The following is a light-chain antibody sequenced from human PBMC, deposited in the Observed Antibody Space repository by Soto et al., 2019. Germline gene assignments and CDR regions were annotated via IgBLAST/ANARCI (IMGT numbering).Light chain of an antibody. J-gene: IGLJ1*01. CDR1: SSDVGGYNY. Sequence: QSALTQPPSAFGSPGQSVTISCTGTSSDVGGYNYVSWYQQHPGKAPKLMIYEVSKRPSGVPDRFSGSKSGNTASLTVAGLRAEDEADYYCSSYAGNKNVFGTGTKATVL. V-gene: IGLV2-8*01. CDR2: EVS. CDR3: SSYAGNKNV.